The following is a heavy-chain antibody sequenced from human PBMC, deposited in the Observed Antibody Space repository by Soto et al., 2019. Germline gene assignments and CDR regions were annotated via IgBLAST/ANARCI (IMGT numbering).Heavy chain of an antibody. CDR1: GFNFDNCA. Sequence: PGGSLRLSCQASGFNFDNCAMHWVRQAPGKGLEWVAVITYDGFTQNYADSVRGRFTVSRDNSKSTLSLQMNSLRPDDTAVYYCGRGPFSSSYIDYWGQGTLVTVSS. CDR2: ITYDGFTQ. V-gene: IGHV3-30*03. CDR3: GRGPFSSSYIDY. D-gene: IGHD6-6*01. J-gene: IGHJ4*02.